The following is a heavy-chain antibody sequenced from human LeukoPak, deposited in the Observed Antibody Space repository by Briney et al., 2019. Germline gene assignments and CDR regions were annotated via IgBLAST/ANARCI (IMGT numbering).Heavy chain of an antibody. J-gene: IGHJ2*01. D-gene: IGHD3-22*01. CDR3: AREPRASRDSSVKNWYFDL. V-gene: IGHV3-33*01. CDR1: GFTFSSYG. CDR2: IWYDGSNK. Sequence: GGSLRLSCAASGFTFSSYGMHWVRQAPGKGLEWVAVIWYDGSNKYYADSVKGRFTISRDNSKNTLYLQMNSLRAEDTAVYYCAREPRASRDSSVKNWYFDLWGRGTLVTVSS.